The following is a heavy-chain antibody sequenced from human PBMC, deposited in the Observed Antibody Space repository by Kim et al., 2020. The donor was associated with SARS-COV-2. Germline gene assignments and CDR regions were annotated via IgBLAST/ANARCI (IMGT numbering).Heavy chain of an antibody. Sequence: SGNTGYAQKFQGRVTMTRNTAISTAYMELSSLRSEDTAVYYCARGGVFDPWGQGTLVTVSS. J-gene: IGHJ5*02. CDR2: SGNT. D-gene: IGHD3-16*01. V-gene: IGHV1-8*01. CDR3: ARGGVFDP.